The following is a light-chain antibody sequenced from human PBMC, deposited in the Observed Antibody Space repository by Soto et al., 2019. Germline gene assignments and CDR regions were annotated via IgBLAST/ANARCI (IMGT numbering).Light chain of an antibody. CDR3: FSYAGGNKV. Sequence: QSVLTQPPSASGSPGQSVTISCTGASSDVGAYNSVSWYQQHPGKAPKLMIYEVTKRPSGVPDRFSGSKSGNTASLTVSGLQAEDEADYYCFSYAGGNKVFGTGTKVTVL. CDR1: SSDVGAYNS. CDR2: EVT. V-gene: IGLV2-8*01. J-gene: IGLJ1*01.